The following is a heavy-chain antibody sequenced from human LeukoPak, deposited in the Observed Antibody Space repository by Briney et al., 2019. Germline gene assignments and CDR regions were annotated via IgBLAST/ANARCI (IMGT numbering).Heavy chain of an antibody. CDR2: MIPILSIA. D-gene: IGHD5-18*01. J-gene: IGHJ2*01. V-gene: IGHV1-69*04. CDR1: GGTFSSYA. Sequence: SVKVSCKASGGTFSSYAISWVRQARGQGLEGMGRMIPILSIANYAQKFQGRATITADKSTSTAYMELSSLRTEDTAVYYCARGRYSYGYAWYFDLWGRGTLVTVSS. CDR3: ARGRYSYGYAWYFDL.